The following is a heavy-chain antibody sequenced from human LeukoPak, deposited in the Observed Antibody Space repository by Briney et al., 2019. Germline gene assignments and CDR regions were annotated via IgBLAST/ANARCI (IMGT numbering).Heavy chain of an antibody. Sequence: GRSLRLSCAASGFTFSSYGMHWVRQAPGKGLEGVAVISYDGSNKYYADSVKGRFTISRDNSKNTLYLQMNSLRAEDTAVYYCAKDRLSGYSSGWYEGDYWGQGTLVTVSS. CDR3: AKDRLSGYSSGWYEGDY. CDR1: GFTFSSYG. J-gene: IGHJ4*02. V-gene: IGHV3-30*18. D-gene: IGHD6-19*01. CDR2: ISYDGSNK.